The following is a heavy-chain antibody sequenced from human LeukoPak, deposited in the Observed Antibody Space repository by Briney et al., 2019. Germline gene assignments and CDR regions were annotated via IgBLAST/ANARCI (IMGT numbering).Heavy chain of an antibody. CDR2: INPSGGST. CDR1: GYTFTSYY. CDR3: ARVRPRGYEYYYYGMDV. J-gene: IGHJ6*02. Sequence: ASVKVSCKASGYTFTSYYMHWVRQAPGQGLEWMGIINPSGGSTSYAQKFQGRVTMTTDTSTSTAYMELRSLRSDDTAVYYCARVRPRGYEYYYYGMDVWGQGTTVTVSS. V-gene: IGHV1-46*01. D-gene: IGHD5-18*01.